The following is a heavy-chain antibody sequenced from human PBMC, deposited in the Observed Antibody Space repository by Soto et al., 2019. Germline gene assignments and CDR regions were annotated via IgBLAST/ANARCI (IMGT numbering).Heavy chain of an antibody. CDR2: ISYSEST. J-gene: IGHJ5*02. Sequence: SETLSLTCSVSRGSIRSGSYYWAWIRQTPGKGLEWIAYISYSESTYYNPSLKSRVTISVDTSKNQFSLKLSSVTAADTAVYYCAKEHYDILTGYWFDPWGQGTQVTVSS. V-gene: IGHV4-31*03. CDR1: RGSIRSGSYY. CDR3: AKEHYDILTGYWFDP. D-gene: IGHD3-9*01.